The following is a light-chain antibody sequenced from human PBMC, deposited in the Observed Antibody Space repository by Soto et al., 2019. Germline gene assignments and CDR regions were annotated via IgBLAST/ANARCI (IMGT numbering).Light chain of an antibody. Sequence: AIQLTQSPSSLSASVGDRVTITCRASQDVRGALAWYQQKPGKAPKILIYDVSVLESGVATRFSGSGSGTDFTLTITNLQPVDFATYYCQQFNSYPITFGQGTRLEIK. CDR2: DVS. CDR1: QDVRGA. J-gene: IGKJ5*01. CDR3: QQFNSYPIT. V-gene: IGKV1-13*02.